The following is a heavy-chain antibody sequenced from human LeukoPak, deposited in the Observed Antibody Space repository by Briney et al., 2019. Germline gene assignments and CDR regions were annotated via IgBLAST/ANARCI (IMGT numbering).Heavy chain of an antibody. CDR3: ARLSPPGRTWFDP. CDR2: IYPGDSDT. V-gene: IGHV5-51*01. Sequence: KRGESLKISCEGSGYSFTSYWIGWVRQRPGKGLEWMGIIYPGDSDTRYSPSFQGQVTISADKSISTAYLQWSSLKASDTAMYYCARLSPPGRTWFDPWGQGTLVTVSS. CDR1: GYSFTSYW. J-gene: IGHJ5*02.